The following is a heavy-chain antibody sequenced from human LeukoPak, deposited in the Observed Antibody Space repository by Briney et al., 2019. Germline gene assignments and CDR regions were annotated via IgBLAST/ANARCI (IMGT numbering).Heavy chain of an antibody. D-gene: IGHD3-3*01. Sequence: GGSLRLSCAASGFTFSSYSMNWVRQAPGKGLEWVSDISSSSTIYYADSVKGRFTISRDNAKNSLYLEMNSLRAEDTAVYYCARTYYDFWSGYYSHEGNPFDYWGQGTLVTVSS. CDR1: GFTFSSYS. V-gene: IGHV3-48*01. CDR3: ARTYYDFWSGYYSHEGNPFDY. J-gene: IGHJ4*02. CDR2: ISSSSTI.